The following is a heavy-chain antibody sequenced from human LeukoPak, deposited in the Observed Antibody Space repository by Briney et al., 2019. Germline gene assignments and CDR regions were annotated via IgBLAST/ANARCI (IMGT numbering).Heavy chain of an antibody. V-gene: IGHV4-59*01. D-gene: IGHD3-9*01. CDR1: GGSISSYY. Sequence: SETLSLTCTVSGGSISSYYWSWIRQPPGKGLEWIGYIYYSGSTNYNPSLKSRVTISVDTSKNQFSLKLSSATAADTAVYYCARDRRYDILTGPRFDYWGQGTLVTVSS. CDR3: ARDRRYDILTGPRFDY. CDR2: IYYSGST. J-gene: IGHJ4*02.